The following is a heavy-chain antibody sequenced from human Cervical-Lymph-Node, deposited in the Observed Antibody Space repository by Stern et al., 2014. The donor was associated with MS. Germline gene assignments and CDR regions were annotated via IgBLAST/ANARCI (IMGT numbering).Heavy chain of an antibody. D-gene: IGHD3-22*01. CDR1: GFSLSTSAVV. CDR2: IYWNDDK. CDR3: AHIIDSSAYYPFYFDY. J-gene: IGHJ4*02. V-gene: IGHV2-5*01. Sequence: QVTLRESGPTLVKPTQTLTLTCTFSGFSLSTSAVVVGWIRQPPGKALEWLAVIYWNDDKRYSPSLKSGLTITMDTSKNQVVLTMTNMDPVDTATYYCAHIIDSSAYYPFYFDYWGQGTLVTVSS.